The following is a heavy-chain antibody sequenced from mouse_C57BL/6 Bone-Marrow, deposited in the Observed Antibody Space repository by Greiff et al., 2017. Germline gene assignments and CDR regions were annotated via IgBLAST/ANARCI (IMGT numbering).Heavy chain of an antibody. CDR2: ISSGSSTI. CDR3: ARGGNLGAMDY. Sequence: EVQLVESGGGLVKPGGSLKLSCAASGFTFSDYGMHWVRQAPEKGLGWVAYISSGSSTIYYADTVKGRFTISRDNAKHTLFLQMTSLRSEDTAMYYCARGGNLGAMDYWGQGTSVTVSS. J-gene: IGHJ4*01. CDR1: GFTFSDYG. V-gene: IGHV5-17*01. D-gene: IGHD2-1*01.